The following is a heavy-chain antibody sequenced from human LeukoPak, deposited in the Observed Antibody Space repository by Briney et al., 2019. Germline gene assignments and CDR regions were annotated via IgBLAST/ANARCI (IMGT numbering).Heavy chain of an antibody. CDR3: AREADDGVYYFDY. CDR2: IKRDGSEK. V-gene: IGHV3-7*01. D-gene: IGHD3-16*01. CDR1: GFTFSSYW. J-gene: IGHJ4*02. Sequence: GGSLRLSCAASGFTFSSYWMSWVRQAPGKGLEWVANIKRDGSEKYYVDSLKGRFTIFRDNAKNSLYLQINSLRVEDTAVYYCAREADDGVYYFDYWGQGTLVTVSS.